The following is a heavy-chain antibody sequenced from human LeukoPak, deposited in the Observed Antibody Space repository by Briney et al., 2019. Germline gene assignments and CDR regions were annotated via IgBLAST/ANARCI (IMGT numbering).Heavy chain of an antibody. V-gene: IGHV4-30-4*01. CDR2: IYYSGST. CDR1: GGSISSGDYY. J-gene: IGHJ4*02. CDR3: ARDSSGYLRGY. Sequence: SQTLSLTCTVSGGSISSGDYYWSWIRQPPGRGLEWIGYIYYSGSTYYNPSLKSRVTISVDTSKNQFSLKLSSVTAADTAVYYCARDSSGYLRGYWGQGTLVTVSS. D-gene: IGHD3-22*01.